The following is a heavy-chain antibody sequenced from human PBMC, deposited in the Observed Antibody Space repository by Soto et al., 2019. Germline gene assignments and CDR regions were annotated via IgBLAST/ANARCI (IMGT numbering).Heavy chain of an antibody. D-gene: IGHD3-10*01. CDR2: MNPDSENT. V-gene: IGHV1-8*01. Sequence: QVHLVQSGAEVKQPGASVRVSCKASGYTFTNYDITWVRQATGQGLEWMGWMNPDSENTGSPQKFQGRVTMTVNTSINTAYMELTSLRSEDTAVYYCTRAQSEFGSYFGLDVWGQGTTVTVSS. CDR3: TRAQSEFGSYFGLDV. CDR1: GYTFTNYD. J-gene: IGHJ6*02.